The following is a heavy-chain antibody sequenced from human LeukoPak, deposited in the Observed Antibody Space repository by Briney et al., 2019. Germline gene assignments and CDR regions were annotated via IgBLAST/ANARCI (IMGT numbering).Heavy chain of an antibody. V-gene: IGHV1-2*02. J-gene: IGHJ4*02. CDR1: GYAFTGYY. CDR2: INPNSGGT. D-gene: IGHD2-2*01. Sequence: ASVKVSCKASGYAFTGYYMHWVRQAPGQGLEWMGWINPNSGGTNYAQKFQGRVTMTRDTSISTAYMELSRLRSDDTAVYYCARRRDIVVVPAARRYYFDYWGQGTLVTVSS. CDR3: ARRRDIVVVPAARRYYFDY.